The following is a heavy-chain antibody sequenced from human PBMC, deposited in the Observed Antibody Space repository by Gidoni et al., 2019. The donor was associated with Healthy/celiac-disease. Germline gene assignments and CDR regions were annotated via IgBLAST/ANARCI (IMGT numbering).Heavy chain of an antibody. Sequence: QVHLQSSGPGLVTPSETLSLTCTLSGYSLSSGYYWGWIRQPPGKGLEWIGSIYHSGSTYYNPSLKSRVTISVDTSKNQFSLKLSSVTAADTAVYYCARPTAAAGNYYFDYWGQGTMVTVSS. CDR3: ARPTAAAGNYYFDY. D-gene: IGHD6-13*01. V-gene: IGHV4-38-2*02. CDR2: IYHSGST. J-gene: IGHJ4*02. CDR1: GYSLSSGYY.